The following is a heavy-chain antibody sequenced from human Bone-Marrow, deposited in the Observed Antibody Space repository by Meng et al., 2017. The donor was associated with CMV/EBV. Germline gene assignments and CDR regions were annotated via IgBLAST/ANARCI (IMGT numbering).Heavy chain of an antibody. CDR3: ASKLYYDFWSAYRGAEGVDPFTI. D-gene: IGHD3-3*01. CDR2: ISPNNGGT. Sequence: ASVKVSCKASGYTFTDYRMHWVRQAPGQGLEWMGWISPNNGGTNYVQKFQGRVTMTRDTSISTAYLELNRLTYADTAVYYCASKLYYDFWSAYRGAEGVDPFTIWGPGKAVNFSS. V-gene: IGHV1-2*02. J-gene: IGHJ3*02. CDR1: GYTFTDYR.